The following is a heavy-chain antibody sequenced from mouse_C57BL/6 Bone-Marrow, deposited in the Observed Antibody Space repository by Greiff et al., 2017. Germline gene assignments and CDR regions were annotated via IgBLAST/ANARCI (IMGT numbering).Heavy chain of an antibody. CDR1: GYTFTDYN. D-gene: IGHD2-4*01. CDR2: INPNNGGT. Sequence: VQLQQSGPELVKPGAPVKIPCKASGYTFTDYNMDWVKQSHGKSLEWIGDINPNNGGTIYNQKFKGKATLAVDKSSSTAYMELRSLTSEDTAVYSCARRGYDYDDYCDHWGQGTTLTVSS. CDR3: ARRGYDYDDYCDH. V-gene: IGHV1-18*01. J-gene: IGHJ2*01.